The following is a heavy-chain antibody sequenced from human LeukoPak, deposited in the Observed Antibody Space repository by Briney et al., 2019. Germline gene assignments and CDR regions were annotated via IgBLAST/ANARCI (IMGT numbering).Heavy chain of an antibody. CDR1: GYRLSYYG. J-gene: IGHJ4*02. Sequence: ASVKVSCKASGYRLSYYGISWVRQAPGQGLEWMGWINAYTGNTNYAQKFQGRVTMTRDTSISTAYMELSRLRSDDTAVYYCARDRGYGDYVDYWGQGTLVTVSS. V-gene: IGHV1-2*02. CDR2: INAYTGNT. CDR3: ARDRGYGDYVDY. D-gene: IGHD4-17*01.